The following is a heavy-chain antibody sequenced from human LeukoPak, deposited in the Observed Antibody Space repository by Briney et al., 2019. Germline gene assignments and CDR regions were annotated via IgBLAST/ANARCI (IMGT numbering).Heavy chain of an antibody. D-gene: IGHD3-22*01. V-gene: IGHV3-30*18. CDR1: GFTFSGFG. J-gene: IGHJ4*02. Sequence: GRSLRLSCAASGFTFSGFGMHWVRQAPGKGLEWVALIPHDGSYPYYADSVKGRFTISRDNSKNAMWLQMNSLRTEDTAVYYCAKEHYYDGSGFPDYWGQGTLVTVSS. CDR3: AKEHYYDGSGFPDY. CDR2: IPHDGSYP.